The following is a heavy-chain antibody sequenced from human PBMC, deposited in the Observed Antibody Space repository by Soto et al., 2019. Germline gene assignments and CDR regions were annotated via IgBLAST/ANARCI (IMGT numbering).Heavy chain of an antibody. CDR1: GGSISSGDYY. D-gene: IGHD4-17*01. CDR3: ARDSPTVTHDY. J-gene: IGHJ4*02. V-gene: IGHV4-30-4*01. Sequence: PSETLSLTCTVSGGSISSGDYYWSWIRQPPGKGLEWIGYIYYSGSTYYNPSLKSRVTISVDTSKNQFSLKLSSVTAADTAVYYCARDSPTVTHDYWGQGTLVTVSS. CDR2: IYYSGST.